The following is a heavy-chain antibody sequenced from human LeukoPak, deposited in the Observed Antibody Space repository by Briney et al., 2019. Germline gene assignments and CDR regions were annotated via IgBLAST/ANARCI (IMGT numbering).Heavy chain of an antibody. CDR2: IKSKTDGGTT. Sequence: GGSLRLSCAASGFTFSNAWMSWVRQAPGKGLEWVGRIKSKTDGGTTDYAAPVKGRFTISRDDSKNTLYLQMNSLKTEDTAVYYCTTDTLEGLGITIFAEIDRHDYWGQGTLVTVSS. CDR3: TTDTLEGLGITIFAEIDRHDY. CDR1: GFTFSNAW. D-gene: IGHD3-3*01. J-gene: IGHJ4*02. V-gene: IGHV3-15*01.